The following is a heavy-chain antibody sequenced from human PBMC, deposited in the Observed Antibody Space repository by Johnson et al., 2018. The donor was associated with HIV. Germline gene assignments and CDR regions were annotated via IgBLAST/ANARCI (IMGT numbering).Heavy chain of an antibody. D-gene: IGHD3-16*01. CDR2: INWNGGST. CDR1: GFTFDDYC. V-gene: IGHV3-20*04. J-gene: IGHJ3*02. Sequence: VHLVESGGGVVRPGGSLRLSCAASGFTFDDYCMSWVRQAPGKGLEWVAGINWNGGSTGDADSVKGGFTISRDNAKNSLYLQMNSLRAEDQARYYCARDGGVKGKGAFDIWGQGTMFTVSS. CDR3: ARDGGVKGKGAFDI.